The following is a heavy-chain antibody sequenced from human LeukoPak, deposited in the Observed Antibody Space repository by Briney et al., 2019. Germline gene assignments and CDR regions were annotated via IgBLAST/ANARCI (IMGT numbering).Heavy chain of an antibody. CDR1: GCTLTELS. CDR3: ARRSPRTMVREKNYYYYGMDV. Sequence: ASVKVSCKVSGCTLTELSMHWVRQAPGKGLEWMGGFDPEDGETIYAQKFQGRVTMTEDTSTDTAYMELSSLRSDDTAVYYCARRSPRTMVREKNYYYYGMDVWGQGTTVTVSS. D-gene: IGHD3-10*01. V-gene: IGHV1-24*01. CDR2: FDPEDGET. J-gene: IGHJ6*02.